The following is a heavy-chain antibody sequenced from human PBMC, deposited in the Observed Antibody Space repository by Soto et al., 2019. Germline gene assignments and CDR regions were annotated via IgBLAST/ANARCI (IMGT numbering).Heavy chain of an antibody. J-gene: IGHJ4*02. D-gene: IGHD3-10*01. Sequence: QVQLVQSGAEVKEPGASVKVSCKASGYTFTSYDINWVRQATGQGLEWMGWMNPNSANTGYAQKFQGRVALTRNTAISTAYMELSSLRSEDTAVYYCARSGFGELSWHVYWGQGTLVTVSS. CDR2: MNPNSANT. CDR1: GYTFTSYD. V-gene: IGHV1-8*01. CDR3: ARSGFGELSWHVY.